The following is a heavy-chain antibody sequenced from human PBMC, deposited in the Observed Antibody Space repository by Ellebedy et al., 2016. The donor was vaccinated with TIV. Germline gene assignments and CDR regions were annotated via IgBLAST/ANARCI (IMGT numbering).Heavy chain of an antibody. CDR1: GFTFSDYW. D-gene: IGHD6-19*01. V-gene: IGHV3-7*03. Sequence: GESLKISCAASGFTFSDYWMSWVRQAPGKGLEWVANIKQDGSEKWYVDSVKGRFTISRDNSKNTLYLQMNSLRAEDTAVYYCAKELRGWYPPRYYYYGMDVWGQGTTVTVSS. CDR3: AKELRGWYPPRYYYYGMDV. CDR2: IKQDGSEK. J-gene: IGHJ6*02.